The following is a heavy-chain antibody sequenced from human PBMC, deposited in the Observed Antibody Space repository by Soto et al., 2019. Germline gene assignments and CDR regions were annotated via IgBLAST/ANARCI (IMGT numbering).Heavy chain of an antibody. CDR1: GFTFSSYA. J-gene: IGHJ4*02. Sequence: PGGSLRLSCAAPGFTFSSYAMSWVRQSPGKGLEWVSAINGSGSNTYYTASVKGRFTISRDKSKNTAYLQMSSLRAEDTAVYYCARERRSVTTPPFFDYWGQGTLVTVSS. V-gene: IGHV3-23*01. D-gene: IGHD4-17*01. CDR2: INGSGSNT. CDR3: ARERRSVTTPPFFDY.